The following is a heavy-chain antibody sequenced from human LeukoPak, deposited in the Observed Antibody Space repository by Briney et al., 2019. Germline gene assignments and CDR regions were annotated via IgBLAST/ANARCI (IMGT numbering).Heavy chain of an antibody. Sequence: SETLSLTCTVSGDSISTSNSYWGWIRQPPGKGLEWIGSIYYSGNTYYNASLKSRVTISVDTSKNQFSLKLTSVTAADTAVYYCARPDYYYYYMDVWGKGTTVTISS. CDR2: IYYSGNT. V-gene: IGHV4-39*01. CDR3: ARPDYYYYYMDV. J-gene: IGHJ6*03. CDR1: GDSISTSNSY.